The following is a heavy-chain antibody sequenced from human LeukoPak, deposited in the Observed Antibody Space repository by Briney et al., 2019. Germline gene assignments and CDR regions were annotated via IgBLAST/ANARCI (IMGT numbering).Heavy chain of an antibody. D-gene: IGHD6-19*01. CDR2: IYPSGST. CDR1: GGSISSYY. J-gene: IGHJ4*02. CDR3: ARDPSYSSGWIEY. V-gene: IGHV4-4*07. Sequence: ETLSLTCTVSGGSISSYYWNWIRQPAGRGLEWIGRIYPSGSTNYNPSLKSRVTMSVDTSKNQFSLKLSSVTAADTAVYYCARDPSYSSGWIEYWGQGTLVTVSS.